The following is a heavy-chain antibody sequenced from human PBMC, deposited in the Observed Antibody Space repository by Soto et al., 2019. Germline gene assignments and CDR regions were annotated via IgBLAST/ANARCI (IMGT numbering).Heavy chain of an antibody. CDR1: GFIFSGSG. V-gene: IGHV3-30*03. CDR2: VSNDGIRK. D-gene: IGHD3-22*01. J-gene: IGHJ5*02. CDR3: ARLVGGSMYDNRGKYGP. Sequence: QVQLVESGGGVVQPGRSLRLTCAASGFIFSGSGMHWVRQAPGKGLEWVALVSNDGIRKYYGDSVKGRFTISRDNAENTLYLEMNSLGAEGPAVFYRARLVGGSMYDNRGKYGPWGQGTLVTVSS.